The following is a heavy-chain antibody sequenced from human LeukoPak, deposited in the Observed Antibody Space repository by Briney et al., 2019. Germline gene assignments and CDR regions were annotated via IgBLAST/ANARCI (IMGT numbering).Heavy chain of an antibody. D-gene: IGHD3-10*01. CDR3: AKIYGSGSLWYYFDY. J-gene: IGHJ4*02. CDR1: GFTFSSYG. V-gene: IGHV3-30*18. CDR2: ISYDGSDK. Sequence: PGRSLRLSCAASGFTFSSYGMHWVRQAPGKGLEWVALISYDGSDKDYADSVKGRFTISRDNSKNTLYLQMNSLRAEGTAVYYCAKIYGSGSLWYYFDYWGQGTLVTVSS.